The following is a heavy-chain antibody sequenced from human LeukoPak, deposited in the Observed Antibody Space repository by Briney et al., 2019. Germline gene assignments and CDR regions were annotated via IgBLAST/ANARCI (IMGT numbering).Heavy chain of an antibody. D-gene: IGHD4-17*01. CDR3: ARLDYGDPPFFDY. Sequence: NPSETLSLTCTVSGYSISSGYYWGWIRQPPGKGLEWIGSIYHSGSTYYNPSLKSRVTISVDTSKNQFSLKLSSVTAADTAVYYCARLDYGDPPFFDYWGQGTLVTVSS. CDR1: GYSISSGYY. V-gene: IGHV4-38-2*02. CDR2: IYHSGST. J-gene: IGHJ4*02.